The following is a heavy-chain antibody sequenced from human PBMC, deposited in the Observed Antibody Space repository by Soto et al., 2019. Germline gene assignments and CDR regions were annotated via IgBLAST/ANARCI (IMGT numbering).Heavy chain of an antibody. CDR1: GDSVSSNNIA. D-gene: IGHD4-17*01. V-gene: IGHV6-1*01. J-gene: IGHJ3*02. Sequence: SQTLSLTCAISGDSVSSNNIAWNWIRQSPSRGLEWLGRTYYRSKWYNDYAVSVKSRITINPDTSKNQFSLQLNSVTPEDTAIYYCARERYGDYGRGTFDIWGQGTMVTVSS. CDR2: TYYRSKWYN. CDR3: ARERYGDYGRGTFDI.